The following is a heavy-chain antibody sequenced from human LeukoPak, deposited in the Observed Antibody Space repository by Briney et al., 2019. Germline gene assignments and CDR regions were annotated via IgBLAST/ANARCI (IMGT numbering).Heavy chain of an antibody. CDR3: ARGRRENKCSSGWSTGGDY. V-gene: IGHV4-34*01. CDR1: GGSFSGYD. CDR2: INHSGST. D-gene: IGHD6-19*01. Sequence: SETLSLTCAVYGGSFSGYDWSWIRQPPGKGLEWIGEINHSGSTNYNPSLKSRVTISVDTSKNQFSLKLSSVTAADTAVYYCARGRRENKCSSGWSTGGDYWGQGTLVTVSS. J-gene: IGHJ4*02.